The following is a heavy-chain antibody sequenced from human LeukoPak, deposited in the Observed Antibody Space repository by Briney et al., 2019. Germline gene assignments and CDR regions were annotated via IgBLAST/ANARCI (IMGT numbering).Heavy chain of an antibody. CDR3: AKRWLRQYYMDV. V-gene: IGHV3-23*01. CDR1: GFTFSSYG. J-gene: IGHJ6*03. CDR2: ISGSGGST. D-gene: IGHD5-12*01. Sequence: GGSLRLSCAASGFTFSSYGMSWVRQAPGKGLEWVSAISGSGGSTYYADSVKGRFTISRDNSKNTLYLQMNSLRAEDTAVYYCAKRWLRQYYMDVWGKGTTVTISS.